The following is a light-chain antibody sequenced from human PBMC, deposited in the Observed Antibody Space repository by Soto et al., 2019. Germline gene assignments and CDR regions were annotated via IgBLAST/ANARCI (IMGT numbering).Light chain of an antibody. CDR1: ESITGNY. J-gene: IGKJ1*01. CDR3: QQYGSPWA. V-gene: IGKV3-20*01. CDR2: GAS. Sequence: EIVLTQSPDTLSLSPGERATLSCWASESITGNYLAWFQQKPGQSPRLLFYGASSRATGIPDRFSGTGSGTDFTLTIKRLEPEDFAVYYCQQYGSPWAFGQGTKVELK.